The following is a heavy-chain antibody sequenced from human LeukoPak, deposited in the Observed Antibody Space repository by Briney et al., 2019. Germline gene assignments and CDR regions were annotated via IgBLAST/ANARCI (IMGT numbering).Heavy chain of an antibody. Sequence: SETLSLTCAVYGGSFSGYYWSWIRQPPGKGLEWIGEINHSGSTNYNPSLKSRVTISVDTSKNQLSLKLSSVTAADTAVYYCARSRFADTAMPTDDYFDYWGQGTLVTVSS. CDR2: INHSGST. CDR1: GGSFSGYY. J-gene: IGHJ4*02. D-gene: IGHD5-18*01. CDR3: ARSRFADTAMPTDDYFDY. V-gene: IGHV4-34*01.